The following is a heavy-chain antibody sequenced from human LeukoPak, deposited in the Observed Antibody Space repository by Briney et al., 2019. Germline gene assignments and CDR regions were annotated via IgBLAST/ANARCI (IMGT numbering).Heavy chain of an antibody. Sequence: GRSLRLSCAASGFTFDDYAMHWVRQAPGKGLEWVSGISWNSGSIGYADSVKGRFTIFRDNAKNSLYLQMNSLRAGDTALYYCAKDLGYSSSWSDYWGQGTLVTVSS. CDR3: AKDLGYSSSWSDY. D-gene: IGHD6-13*01. CDR2: ISWNSGSI. J-gene: IGHJ4*02. CDR1: GFTFDDYA. V-gene: IGHV3-9*01.